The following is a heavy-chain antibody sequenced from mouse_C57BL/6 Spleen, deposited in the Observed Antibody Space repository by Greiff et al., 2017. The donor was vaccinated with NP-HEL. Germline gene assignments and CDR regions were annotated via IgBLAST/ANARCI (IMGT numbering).Heavy chain of an antibody. Sequence: EVQLQQSGPELVKPGASVKMSCKASGYTFTDYNMHWVKQSHGKSLEWIGYINPNNGGTSYNQKFKGKATLTVNKSSSTAYMELRSLTSEDSAVYYCARDGPITTVVTHFDYWGQGTTLTVSS. CDR2: INPNNGGT. CDR3: ARDGPITTVVTHFDY. J-gene: IGHJ2*01. CDR1: GYTFTDYN. D-gene: IGHD1-1*01. V-gene: IGHV1-22*01.